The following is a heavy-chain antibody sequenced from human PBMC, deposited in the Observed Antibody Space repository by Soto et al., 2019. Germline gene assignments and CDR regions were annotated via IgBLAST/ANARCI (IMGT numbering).Heavy chain of an antibody. J-gene: IGHJ4*02. CDR2: ISSSSSYI. CDR1: GFTFSSYS. V-gene: IGHV3-21*01. Sequence: ESGGGLVKPGGSLRLSCAASGFTFSSYSMNWVRQAPGKGLEWVSSISSSSSYIYYADSVKGRFTISRDNAKNSLYLQMNSLRAEDTAVYYCARDRTVRGAGFDYWGQGTLVTVSS. CDR3: ARDRTVRGAGFDY. D-gene: IGHD3-10*01.